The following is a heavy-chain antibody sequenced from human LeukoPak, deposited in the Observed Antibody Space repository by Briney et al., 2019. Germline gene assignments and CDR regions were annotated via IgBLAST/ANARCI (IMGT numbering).Heavy chain of an antibody. D-gene: IGHD6-13*01. CDR2: INHSGST. CDR3: AGWSSSWVDY. J-gene: IGHJ4*02. CDR1: GGSFSGYY. Sequence: SETLSLTCAVYGGSFSGYYWSWIRQPPGKGLEWIGEINHSGSTNYNPSLKSRVTISVDTSKNQFSLKLSSVTAADTAVYYCAGWSSSWVDYWGQGTLATVSS. V-gene: IGHV4-34*01.